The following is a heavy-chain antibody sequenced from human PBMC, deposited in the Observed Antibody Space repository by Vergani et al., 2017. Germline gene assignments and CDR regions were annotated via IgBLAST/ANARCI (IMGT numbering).Heavy chain of an antibody. Sequence: QVQLQESGPGLVKPSQTLSLTCTVSGGSISSGGYYWSWIRQHPGKGLGWIGYIYYSGSTYYNPSLKSRVTISVDTSKNQFSLKLSSVTAADTAVYDCARAGGDCTNGVCYSGAFDIWGQGTMVTVSS. D-gene: IGHD2-8*01. CDR1: GGSISSGGYY. V-gene: IGHV4-31*03. CDR3: ARAGGDCTNGVCYSGAFDI. J-gene: IGHJ3*02. CDR2: IYYSGST.